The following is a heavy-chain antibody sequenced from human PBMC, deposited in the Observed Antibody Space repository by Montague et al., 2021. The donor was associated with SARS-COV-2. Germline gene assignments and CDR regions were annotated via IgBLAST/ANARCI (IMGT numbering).Heavy chain of an antibody. V-gene: IGHV2-5*02. CDR1: GFSLSTSGVG. CDR3: AHSIAAIEAESSYYYYYYGRDV. Sequence: PALVKPTQTLTLTCTFSGFSLSTSGVGVGWIRQPPGKALKWLALIYWDDDKRYSPSLKSSLTITKDTSKNQVVLTMTNMDPVDTATYYCAHSIAAIEAESSYYYYYYGRDVWGQGTTVTVSS. CDR2: IYWDDDK. D-gene: IGHD6-25*01. J-gene: IGHJ6*02.